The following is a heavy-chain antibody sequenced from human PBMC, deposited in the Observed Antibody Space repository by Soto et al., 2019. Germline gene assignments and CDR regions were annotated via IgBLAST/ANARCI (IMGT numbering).Heavy chain of an antibody. CDR2: IYYSGST. J-gene: IGHJ4*02. CDR1: GGSISSGGYY. Sequence: SETLSLTCTVSGGSISSGGYYWSWIRQHPGKGLEWIGYIYYSGSTYYNPSLKSRVTISVDTSKNQFSLKLSSVTAADTAVYYCARVVTTSGSYLGAWGQGTLVTVSS. D-gene: IGHD1-26*01. CDR3: ARVVTTSGSYLGA. V-gene: IGHV4-31*03.